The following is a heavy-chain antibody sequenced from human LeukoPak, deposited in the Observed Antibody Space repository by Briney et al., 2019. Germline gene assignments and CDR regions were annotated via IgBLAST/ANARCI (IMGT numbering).Heavy chain of an antibody. CDR3: ARERSSSSGFGFDP. CDR2: IWYDGSNK. D-gene: IGHD6-6*01. V-gene: IGHV3-33*01. J-gene: IGHJ5*02. Sequence: GGSLRLSCAASGFTFSSYGMHWGRQAPGKGLEWVAVIWYDGSNKYYADSVKGRFTISRDNSKNTLYLQMNSLRAEDTAVYHCARERSSSSGFGFDPWGQGSLITVYS. CDR1: GFTFSSYG.